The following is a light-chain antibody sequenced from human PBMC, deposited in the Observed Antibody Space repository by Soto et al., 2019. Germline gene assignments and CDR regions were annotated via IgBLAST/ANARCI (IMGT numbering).Light chain of an antibody. J-gene: IGKJ1*01. Sequence: DIQMTQSPSTLSASVGDRVTITCLARQSISSWLAWYQQKPGKAPKLLIYDASSLESGLPSRFSGSGSGTEFTLTISSLQPDDFATFYCQQYNSYSGTFGQGTKVEIK. CDR2: DAS. CDR3: QQYNSYSGT. V-gene: IGKV1-5*01. CDR1: QSISSW.